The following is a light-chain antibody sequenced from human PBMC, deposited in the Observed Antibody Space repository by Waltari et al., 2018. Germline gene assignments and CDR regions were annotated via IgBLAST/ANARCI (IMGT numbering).Light chain of an antibody. Sequence: SVSGSHGQTVTISCTGTPNDLGTYNLVSWYQQHPVKAPKLLIYGDTKRPSGVSKRCSGSKSGNTPSLTISGLPTADEADYYCCSYAGSTWLFGGGTKVTVL. V-gene: IGLV2-23*01. CDR2: GDT. CDR3: CSYAGSTWL. CDR1: PNDLGTYNL. J-gene: IGLJ2*01.